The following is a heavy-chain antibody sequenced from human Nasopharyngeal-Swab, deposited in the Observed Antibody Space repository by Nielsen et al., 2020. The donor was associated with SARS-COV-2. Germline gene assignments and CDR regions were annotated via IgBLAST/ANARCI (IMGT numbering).Heavy chain of an antibody. CDR3: AKDPGSSSSEGYFDY. D-gene: IGHD6-6*01. J-gene: IGHJ4*02. V-gene: IGHV3-23*01. Sequence: GESLKISCAASGFTFSGYAMSWVRQAPGKGLEWVSAISGSGSSTYYADSVKGRFTISRDNSKNTLYLQMNSLRAEDTAVYYCAKDPGSSSSEGYFDYWGQGTPVTVSS. CDR1: GFTFSGYA. CDR2: ISGSGSST.